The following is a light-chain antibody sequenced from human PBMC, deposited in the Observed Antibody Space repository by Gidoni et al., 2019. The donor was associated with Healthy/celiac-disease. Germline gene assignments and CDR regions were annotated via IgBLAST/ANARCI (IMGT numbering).Light chain of an antibody. CDR1: QSVSISY. CDR2: GAS. V-gene: IGKV3-20*01. CDR3: QQYGSSPTWT. Sequence: EMVLTQSPGTLSLSPGERATLSCRASQSVSISYLALYQQKPGQAPRLLSYGASSRATGIPDRFSGSGYGTDFTITISRVEPEDFAVYYCQQYGSSPTWTFGQGTKVEIK. J-gene: IGKJ1*01.